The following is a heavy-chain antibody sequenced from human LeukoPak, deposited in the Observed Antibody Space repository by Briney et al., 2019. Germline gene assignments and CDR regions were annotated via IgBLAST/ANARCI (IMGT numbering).Heavy chain of an antibody. J-gene: IGHJ4*02. CDR1: GFLFSSYW. V-gene: IGHV3-7*01. D-gene: IGHD2-15*01. CDR2: IGPDGSDK. Sequence: GGSLRLSCTTSGFLFSSYWMSWVRQAPGKGLEWVANIGPDGSDKRYVDSMKGRFTISRDNAQNSVYLHMNSLTAEDTAVYYCARFRRSAQSYWGQGILVTVSS. CDR3: ARFRRSAQSY.